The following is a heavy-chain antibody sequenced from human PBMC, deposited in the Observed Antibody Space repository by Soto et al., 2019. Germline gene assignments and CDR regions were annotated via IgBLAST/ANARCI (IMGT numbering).Heavy chain of an antibody. CDR3: AKRGSASAGKLWFDP. J-gene: IGHJ5*02. CDR1: GFTFSSYA. V-gene: IGHV3-23*01. CDR2: ISGSGGST. Sequence: EVQLLETGGGLVQPGGSLRPSCAASGFTFSSYAMSWVRQAPGKGLEWVSAISGSGGSTYYADSVKGRFTISRDYSKNTLYLQMNCLRAEDTDVYYCAKRGSASAGKLWFDPWCQGTLVTVFS. D-gene: IGHD6-13*01.